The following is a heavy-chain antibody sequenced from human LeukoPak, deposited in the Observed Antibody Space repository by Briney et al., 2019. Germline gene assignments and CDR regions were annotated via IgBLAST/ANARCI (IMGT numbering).Heavy chain of an antibody. D-gene: IGHD6-6*01. Sequence: SEALSLTCAVYGGSFSGYYWSWIRQPPGKGLEWFGEINHSGSTNDHPSLKGRVTISVDTSKNQFSLKLSSVTAADTAIYYCARGLRTLIAARPSAFDIWGQGTMVTVSS. CDR2: INHSGST. J-gene: IGHJ3*02. CDR1: GGSFSGYY. CDR3: ARGLRTLIAARPSAFDI. V-gene: IGHV4-34*01.